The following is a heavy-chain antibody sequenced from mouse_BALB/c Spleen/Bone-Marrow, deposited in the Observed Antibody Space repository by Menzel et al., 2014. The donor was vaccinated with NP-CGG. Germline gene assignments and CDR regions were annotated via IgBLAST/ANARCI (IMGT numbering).Heavy chain of an antibody. J-gene: IGHJ2*02. D-gene: IGHD1-1*01. Sequence: QVQLQQSGAEFVKPGDSVKVSCKASGYTFTNYWMQWVKQRPGQGLEWIGEIEPSDSYTNYNQDFKGKATLTVDKSSSTAYMQLSSLTSEDSAVYYCARGRTTVVSDYWGQGTSLTVSS. CDR1: GYTFTNYW. CDR2: IEPSDSYT. V-gene: IGHV1-69*02. CDR3: ARGRTTVVSDY.